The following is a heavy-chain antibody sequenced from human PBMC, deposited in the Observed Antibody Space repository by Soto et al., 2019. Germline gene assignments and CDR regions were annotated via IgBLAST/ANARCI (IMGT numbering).Heavy chain of an antibody. Sequence: QVQLVQSGAEVKKPGASVKVSCKASGYTFTSYAMHWVRQAPGQRLEWMGWINAGNGNTKYSQKFQGRVTITRDTSARTAYMELSSLRSEDTAVYYCARDLGYCGSTSCYGGDYYYYGMDVWGQGTTVTVSS. V-gene: IGHV1-3*01. D-gene: IGHD2-2*01. CDR2: INAGNGNT. CDR3: ARDLGYCGSTSCYGGDYYYYGMDV. CDR1: GYTFTSYA. J-gene: IGHJ6*02.